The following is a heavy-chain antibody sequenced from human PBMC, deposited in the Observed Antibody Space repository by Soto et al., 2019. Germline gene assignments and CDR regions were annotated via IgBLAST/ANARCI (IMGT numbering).Heavy chain of an antibody. Sequence: QVQLVESGGGVVQPGRSLRLSCAASGFTFSSYGMHWVRQAPGKGLEWVAVISYDGSNKYYADSVKGRFTISRDNSKNTLYLQMNSLRAEDTAVYYCAKDGFSSCSSTSCSMGGFDYWGQGTLVTVSS. J-gene: IGHJ4*02. CDR3: AKDGFSSCSSTSCSMGGFDY. CDR1: GFTFSSYG. CDR2: ISYDGSNK. D-gene: IGHD2-2*01. V-gene: IGHV3-30*18.